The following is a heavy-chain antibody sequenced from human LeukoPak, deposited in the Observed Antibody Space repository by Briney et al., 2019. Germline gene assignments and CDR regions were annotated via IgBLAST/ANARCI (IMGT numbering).Heavy chain of an antibody. CDR1: GDSISSSSSY. CDR2: IYYSGNT. Sequence: SETLSLTCTVSGDSISSSSSYWGWIRQPPGKGPEWIGSIYYSGNTYYNTSLKSRVTISVDTSKNQFSLKLSSVTAADTAVYYCARVVGGNIDYWGQGTLVTVSS. V-gene: IGHV4-39*07. CDR3: ARVVGGNIDY. J-gene: IGHJ4*02. D-gene: IGHD4-23*01.